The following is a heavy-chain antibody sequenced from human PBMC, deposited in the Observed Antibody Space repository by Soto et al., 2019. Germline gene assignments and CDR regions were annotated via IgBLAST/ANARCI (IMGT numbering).Heavy chain of an antibody. V-gene: IGHV4-59*11. D-gene: IGHD4-17*01. CDR3: AREYATAVTAFDS. J-gene: IGHJ4*02. CDR2: VYYTGKT. Sequence: PSETLSLTCTVSGASITNHYWSWIRQPPGKGLEWIGYVYYTGKTSYNPSLKSRVTMSMDTFKNQFSLNLTSVTAADTAVYYCAREYATAVTAFDSWGQGTLVTVSS. CDR1: GASITNHY.